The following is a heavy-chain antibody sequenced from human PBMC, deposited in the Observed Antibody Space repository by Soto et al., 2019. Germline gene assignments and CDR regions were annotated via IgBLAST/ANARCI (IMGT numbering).Heavy chain of an antibody. V-gene: IGHV3-53*01. CDR3: ARDPTTGDSRRGAFDV. J-gene: IGHJ3*01. D-gene: IGHD5-12*01. CDR2: VYRDGTT. Sequence: PGGSLRLSCAASGFTVYSNYMNWVRQAPGKGLEWVSVVYRDGTTYYAGSVRGRFTISRDNSKNTLFLQMNSLRAEDTAIYYCARDPTTGDSRRGAFDVWGQGTMVTVSS. CDR1: GFTVYSNY.